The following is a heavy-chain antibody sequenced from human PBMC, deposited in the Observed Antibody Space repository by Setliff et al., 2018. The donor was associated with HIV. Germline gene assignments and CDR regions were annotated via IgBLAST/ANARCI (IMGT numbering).Heavy chain of an antibody. D-gene: IGHD2-15*01. V-gene: IGHV4-59*01. J-gene: IGHJ5*02. CDR3: ARGGASSKYLDP. CDR1: GGSISPYY. Sequence: SETLSLTCTVSGGSISPYYWSWIRQPPGKGLEWIAWISDSGTTSYNPSLKSRVTLSVDTSKNQFSLSLTSVTGADTAVYYCARGGASSKYLDPWGQGTLVTVSS. CDR2: ISDSGTT.